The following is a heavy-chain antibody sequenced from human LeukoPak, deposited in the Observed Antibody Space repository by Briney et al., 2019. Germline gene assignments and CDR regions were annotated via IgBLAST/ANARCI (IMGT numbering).Heavy chain of an antibody. CDR1: GYTFSSYG. J-gene: IGHJ4*02. CDR3: AKDHMVRGVTTVFDY. Sequence: SCKASGYTFSSYGMHWVRQAPGKGLEWVAFIRYDGSNKYYADSVKGRFTISRDNSKNTLYLQMNSLRAEDTAVYYCAKDHMVRGVTTVFDYWGQGTLVTVSS. V-gene: IGHV3-30*02. D-gene: IGHD3-10*01. CDR2: IRYDGSNK.